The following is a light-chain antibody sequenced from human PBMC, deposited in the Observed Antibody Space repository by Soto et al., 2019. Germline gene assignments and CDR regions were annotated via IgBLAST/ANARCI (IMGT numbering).Light chain of an antibody. V-gene: IGLV3-21*02. CDR1: IIRTRS. Sequence: SYELTQPPSVSVAPGQTATITCGGNIIRTRSLHWYQQKPGQAPVLVVNDYSDRPSGIPERFSGSHSGNTATLTITRVEAGDEADYYCQLCDSSRGEVVFGGGIKLTVL. J-gene: IGLJ2*01. CDR2: DYS. CDR3: QLCDSSRGEVV.